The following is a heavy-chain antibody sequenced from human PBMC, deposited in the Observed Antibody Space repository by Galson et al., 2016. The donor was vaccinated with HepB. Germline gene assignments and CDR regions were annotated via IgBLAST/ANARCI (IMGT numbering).Heavy chain of an antibody. CDR3: AKAGTYSCNKGWFDP. V-gene: IGHV3-9*01. CDR2: ISWNSGNI. CDR1: GFTFDAYA. D-gene: IGHD2-2*02. Sequence: SLRLSCAASGFTFDAYAMHWVRQAPGKGLEWVSGISWNSGNIGYADSVKGRFTISRDNAKNSLYLQMNSLRAEDTAFYYCAKAGTYSCNKGWFDPWGQGTLVTVSS. J-gene: IGHJ5*02.